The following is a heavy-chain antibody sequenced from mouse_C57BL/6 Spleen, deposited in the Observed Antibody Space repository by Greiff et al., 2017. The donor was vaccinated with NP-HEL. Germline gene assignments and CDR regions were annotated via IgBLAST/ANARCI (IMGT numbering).Heavy chain of an antibody. Sequence: EVQLQQSGPVLVKPGASVKMSCKASGYTFTDYYMNWEKQSHGKSLEWIGVINPYNGGTSYNQKFKGKATLTVDKSSSTAYMELNSLTSEDSAVYYCARRHYGSSYWYFDVWGTGTTVTVSS. CDR2: INPYNGGT. D-gene: IGHD1-1*01. V-gene: IGHV1-19*01. CDR1: GYTFTDYY. J-gene: IGHJ1*03. CDR3: ARRHYGSSYWYFDV.